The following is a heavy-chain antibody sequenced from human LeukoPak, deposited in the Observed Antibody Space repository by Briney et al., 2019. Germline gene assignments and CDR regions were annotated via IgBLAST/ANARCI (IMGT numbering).Heavy chain of an antibody. V-gene: IGHV1-18*01. CDR2: ISAYNGNT. D-gene: IGHD6-13*01. CDR3: ARSWVIAAGIRDSDY. Sequence: ASVKVSCKASGYTFTRYGISWVRQAPGQGLEWMGWISAYNGNTNYAQKLQGRVTMTTDTSTSTAYQELRSLRSDNTAVYYCARSWVIAAGIRDSDYWGQGTLVTVSS. J-gene: IGHJ4*02. CDR1: GYTFTRYG.